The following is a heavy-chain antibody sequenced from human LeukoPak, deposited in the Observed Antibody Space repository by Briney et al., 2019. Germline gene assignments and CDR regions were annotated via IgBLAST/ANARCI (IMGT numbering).Heavy chain of an antibody. Sequence: SVKVSCKASGDTFSSYAITWVRQAPGQGLEWMGGIIPIFGTANYAQKFQGRVTITADESTSTAYMELSSLRSEDTAVYYCAREVYYDSSGYYNWGQGTLVTVSS. V-gene: IGHV1-69*13. CDR2: IIPIFGTA. D-gene: IGHD3-22*01. CDR3: AREVYYDSSGYYN. CDR1: GDTFSSYA. J-gene: IGHJ4*02.